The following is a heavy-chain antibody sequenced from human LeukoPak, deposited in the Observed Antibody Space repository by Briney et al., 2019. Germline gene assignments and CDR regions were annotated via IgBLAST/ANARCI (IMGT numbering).Heavy chain of an antibody. D-gene: IGHD6-19*01. CDR2: INPSGGST. J-gene: IGHJ5*02. CDR1: GYTFTSYY. V-gene: IGHV1-46*01. Sequence: ASVKVSCKASGYTFTSYYMHWVRQAPGQGLEWMAIINPSGGSTSYAQKFQGRVTMTRDMSTSTVYMELSSLRSEDTAVYYCARDRPNIAVAGTISGWAFDPWGQGTLVTVSS. CDR3: ARDRPNIAVAGTISGWAFDP.